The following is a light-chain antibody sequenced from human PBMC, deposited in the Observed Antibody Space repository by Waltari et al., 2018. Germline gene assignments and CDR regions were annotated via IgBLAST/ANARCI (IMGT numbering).Light chain of an antibody. CDR3: ATWDDRLSDYV. J-gene: IGLJ1*01. CDR2: RNT. Sequence: QSVLTQPPSASGTPGQRVIISCSGGSSNIGSNYVYWYQQNLGTAPKLLSYRNTHRPRVVPERFSGAKSGTSSSLAISGLRSEDEADYYCATWDDRLSDYVFGTGTKVTAL. V-gene: IGLV1-47*01. CDR1: SSNIGSNY.